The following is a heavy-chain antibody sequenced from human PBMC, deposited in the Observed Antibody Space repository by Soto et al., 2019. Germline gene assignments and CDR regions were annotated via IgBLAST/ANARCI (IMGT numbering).Heavy chain of an antibody. V-gene: IGHV3-53*04. J-gene: IGHJ4*02. CDR1: GFTVSSNH. D-gene: IGHD1-26*01. CDR3: ARDSGKSNYFDY. CDR2: IYTGGST. Sequence: ESGGGLVQPGGSLRLSCAASGFTVSSNHISWVRQAPGKGLEWVSVIYTGGSTYYADSVKGRFTISRHNSKNTVYLQMNSLRAEDTAVYYCARDSGKSNYFDYWGQGTLVTVSS.